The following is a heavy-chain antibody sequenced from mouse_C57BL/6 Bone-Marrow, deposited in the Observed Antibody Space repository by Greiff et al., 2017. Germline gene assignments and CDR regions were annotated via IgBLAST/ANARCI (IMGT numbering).Heavy chain of an antibody. D-gene: IGHD1-1*01. CDR3: AEGYGNSPWDAY. CDR1: GYTFTDYY. Sequence: EVKLMESGPVLVKPGASVTMSCKASGYTFTDYYMNWVKQSHGKSLEWIGVINPYNGGTSYNQKFKGKATLTVNKSSNTAYMELNRLTSEDSAVYYCAEGYGNSPWDAYWDQGTLVTVSA. J-gene: IGHJ3*01. CDR2: INPYNGGT. V-gene: IGHV1-19*01.